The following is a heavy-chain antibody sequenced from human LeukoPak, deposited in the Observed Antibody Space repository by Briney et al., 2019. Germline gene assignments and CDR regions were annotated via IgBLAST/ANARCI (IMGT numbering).Heavy chain of an antibody. CDR2: FDPEDGET. CDR1: GYTLTELS. Sequence: ASVKVSFKVSGYTLTELSMHWVRQAPGKGLEWMGGFDPEDGETIYAQKFQGRVTMTEDTSTDTAYMELSSQRSEDTAVYYCATVYSNYDYFDYWGQGTLVTVSS. D-gene: IGHD4-11*01. J-gene: IGHJ4*02. V-gene: IGHV1-24*01. CDR3: ATVYSNYDYFDY.